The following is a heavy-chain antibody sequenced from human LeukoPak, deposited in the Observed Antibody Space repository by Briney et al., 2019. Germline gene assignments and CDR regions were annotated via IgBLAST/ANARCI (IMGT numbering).Heavy chain of an antibody. D-gene: IGHD3-10*01. CDR3: ARDIRWYGSGSEGAFDI. Sequence: GGSLRLSCAASGFTFSSYWMSWVRQAPGEGLEWVANIKQDGTEKYYMDSVKGRFSISRDNAKNSLYLQMNALRAEDTAVYHCARDIRWYGSGSEGAFDIWGQGTTVTVSS. CDR1: GFTFSSYW. V-gene: IGHV3-7*01. CDR2: IKQDGTEK. J-gene: IGHJ3*02.